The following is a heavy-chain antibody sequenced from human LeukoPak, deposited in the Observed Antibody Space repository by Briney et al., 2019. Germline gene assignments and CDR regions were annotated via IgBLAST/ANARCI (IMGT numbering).Heavy chain of an antibody. CDR1: GFTVSSNY. D-gene: IGHD6-19*01. V-gene: IGHV3-66*01. CDR3: ARVSSSSGWYMGFDY. Sequence: GGSLRLSCAASGFTVSSNYMSWVRQAPGKGLEWVSVIYSGGSTYYADSVKGRFTISRDNSKNTLYLQMNSLRAEDTAVYYCARVSSSSGWYMGFDYWGQGTLVTVSS. CDR2: IYSGGST. J-gene: IGHJ4*02.